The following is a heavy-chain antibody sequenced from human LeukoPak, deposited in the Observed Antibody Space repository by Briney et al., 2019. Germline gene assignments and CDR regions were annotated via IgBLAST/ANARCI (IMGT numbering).Heavy chain of an antibody. CDR3: ARDRVAAAVKPYYYYYGMDV. CDR1: GGSISSGGYY. J-gene: IGHJ6*04. D-gene: IGHD6-13*01. Sequence: SRTLSLTCTVSGGSISSGGYYWSWIRQHPGKGLEWIGYIYYSGSTYYNPSLKSRVTISVDTSKNQFSLKLSSVTAADTAVYYCARDRVAAAVKPYYYYYGMDVWGKGTTVTVSS. CDR2: IYYSGST. V-gene: IGHV4-31*03.